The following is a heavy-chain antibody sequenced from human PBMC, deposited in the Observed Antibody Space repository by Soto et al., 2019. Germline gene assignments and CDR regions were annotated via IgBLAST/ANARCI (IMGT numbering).Heavy chain of an antibody. V-gene: IGHV3-7*03. J-gene: IGHJ6*02. D-gene: IGHD2-2*02. Sequence: EVQLVESGGGLVQPGGSLRLSCAASGFTFSSYWMSWVRQAPGKGLEWVANIKQDGSEKYYVDSVKGRFTISRDNAKNSLYLQMNSLRAEDTAVYYCARGEDVVVPAAILNYYYYGMDVWGQGTTVTVSS. CDR3: ARGEDVVVPAAILNYYYYGMDV. CDR1: GFTFSSYW. CDR2: IKQDGSEK.